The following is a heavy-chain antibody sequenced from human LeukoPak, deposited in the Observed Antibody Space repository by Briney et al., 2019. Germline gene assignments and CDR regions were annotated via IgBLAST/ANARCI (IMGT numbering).Heavy chain of an antibody. CDR1: GFTFSSYS. CDR3: AKGGQGYSYVSAIDY. V-gene: IGHV3-21*04. J-gene: IGHJ4*02. Sequence: GGSLRLSCAASGFTFSSYSMNWVRQAPGKGLEWVSSISSSSSYIYYADSVKGRFTISRDNAKNSLYLQMNSLRAEDTAVYYCAKGGQGYSYVSAIDYWGQGTLVAVSS. CDR2: ISSSSSYI. D-gene: IGHD5-18*01.